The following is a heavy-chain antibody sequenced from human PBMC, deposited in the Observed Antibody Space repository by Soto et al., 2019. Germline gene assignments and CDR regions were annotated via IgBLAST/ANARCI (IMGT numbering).Heavy chain of an antibody. CDR3: ARSHDLAPAGSIDN. Sequence: PGWCLRLSVAAAGIVVSDYHRSFIRQAPGKGLEWVSFISGSGGHTHYADSEQGRFTISRDSAQNSVSLQMNSLRAEDTGVYYCARSHDLAPAGSIDNWGQGASVTVPA. D-gene: IGHD6-13*01. CDR2: ISGSGGHT. J-gene: IGHJ4*02. V-gene: IGHV3-11*06. CDR1: GIVVSDYH.